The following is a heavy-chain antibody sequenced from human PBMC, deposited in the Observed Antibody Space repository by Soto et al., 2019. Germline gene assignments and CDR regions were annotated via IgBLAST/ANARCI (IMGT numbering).Heavy chain of an antibody. CDR2: INHSGST. D-gene: IGHD3-10*01. CDR3: ARFRGVRGVRPYYFDY. Sequence: SETLSLTCAVYGGSFSGYYWSWTRQPPGKGLEWIGEINHSGSTNYNPSLKSRVTISVDTSKNQFSLKLSSVTAADTAVYYCARFRGVRGVRPYYFDYWGQGTLVTVSS. J-gene: IGHJ4*02. CDR1: GGSFSGYY. V-gene: IGHV4-34*01.